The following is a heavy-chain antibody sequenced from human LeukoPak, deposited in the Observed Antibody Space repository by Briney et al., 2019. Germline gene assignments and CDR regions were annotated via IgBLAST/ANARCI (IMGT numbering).Heavy chain of an antibody. CDR3: ARDRYYYDGSDAFDI. CDR2: IIPILGIA. J-gene: IGHJ3*02. V-gene: IGHV1-69*04. D-gene: IGHD3-22*01. Sequence: SVKVSCKASGGTFSSYAISWVRQAPGQGLEWMGRIIPILGIANYAQKFQGRVTITADKSTSTAYMELSSLRSEDTAVYYCARDRYYYDGSDAFDIWGQGTMVTVSS. CDR1: GGTFSSYA.